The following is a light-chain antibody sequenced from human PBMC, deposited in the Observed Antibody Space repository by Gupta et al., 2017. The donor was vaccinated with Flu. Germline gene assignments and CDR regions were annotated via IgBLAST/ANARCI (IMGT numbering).Light chain of an antibody. J-gene: IGLJ1*01. CDR1: SSNIGSNY. CDR3: EAWEESRSGFYV. Sequence: TSSCAGSSSNIGSNYVNWYQRHPGAARKLLVYRNNQRHSGGPDRVSGSNSGTSAALAITGVRAEEETDYLCEAWEESRSGFYVFGTGTKVTVL. V-gene: IGLV1-47*01. CDR2: RNN.